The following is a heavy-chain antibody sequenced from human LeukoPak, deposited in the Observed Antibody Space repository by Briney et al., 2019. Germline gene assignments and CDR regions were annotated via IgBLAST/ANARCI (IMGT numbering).Heavy chain of an antibody. CDR2: ISGSGGST. J-gene: IGHJ4*02. D-gene: IGHD2-2*01. CDR3: AVVVVPAATFDY. CDR1: GFTFSSYA. V-gene: IGHV3-23*01. Sequence: GGSLRLSCAASGFTFSSYAMSWVRQAPGKGLVSVSAISGSGGSTYYADSVKGRFTISRDNSKNTLYLQMNSLRAEDTAVYYCAVVVVPAATFDYWGQGTLVTVSS.